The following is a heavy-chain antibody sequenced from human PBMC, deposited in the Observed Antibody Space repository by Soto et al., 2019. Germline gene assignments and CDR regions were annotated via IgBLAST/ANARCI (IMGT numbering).Heavy chain of an antibody. D-gene: IGHD4-17*01. Sequence: SETLSLTCSGSGGSVSNKTYYWSWIRQPPGKRLEWIGYVYYSGTTNYNPSLKSRVTISVDLSKNQFSLRLSSVTTADTALYYCARTTAVPNTLRSRYFFDYWGQGTLVTVSS. J-gene: IGHJ4*02. CDR1: GGSVSNKTYY. CDR2: VYYSGTT. CDR3: ARTTAVPNTLRSRYFFDY. V-gene: IGHV4-61*01.